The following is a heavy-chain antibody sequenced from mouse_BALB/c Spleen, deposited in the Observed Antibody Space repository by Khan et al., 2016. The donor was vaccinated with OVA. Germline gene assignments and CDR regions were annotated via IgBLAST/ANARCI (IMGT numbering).Heavy chain of an antibody. Sequence: VQLQQSGAELMKPGASVKLSCTVTGFNIKDTYMHWVKQRPEQGLEWIGRIDPANGNTKYDPNFQGKATMTADTSSNTAYLHISSLTSEDTAVYYCASSLLLYAMDYWGQGTSVTVSS. CDR2: IDPANGNT. CDR3: ASSLLLYAMDY. J-gene: IGHJ4*01. CDR1: GFNIKDTY. V-gene: IGHV14-3*02. D-gene: IGHD1-2*01.